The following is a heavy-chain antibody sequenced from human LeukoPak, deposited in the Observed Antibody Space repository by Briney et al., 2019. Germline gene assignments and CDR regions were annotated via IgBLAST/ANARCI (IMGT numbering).Heavy chain of an antibody. Sequence: PGGSLRLSCAASGFTFSSYAMSWVRQAPGKGLEWVSAISGSGGSTYYADSVKGRFTISRDNSKNTLYLQMNSLRAEDTAVYYCAKDSGVFDWSPHYFDYWGQGTLVTVSS. CDR3: AKDSGVFDWSPHYFDY. D-gene: IGHD3-9*01. J-gene: IGHJ4*02. CDR2: ISGSGGST. V-gene: IGHV3-23*01. CDR1: GFTFSSYA.